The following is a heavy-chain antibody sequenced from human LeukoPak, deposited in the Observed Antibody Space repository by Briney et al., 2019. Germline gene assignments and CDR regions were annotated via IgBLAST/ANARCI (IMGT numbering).Heavy chain of an antibody. CDR2: IYYTGST. D-gene: IGHD3-10*01. J-gene: IGHJ5*02. V-gene: IGHV4-59*08. CDR3: ARHFITMVRGIMGDWFDP. Sequence: SETPSLTCTVSGDSISNYYWSWIRQPPGKGLEWIGYIYYTGSTNYNPSLKSRVTISVDRSRNQFSLKLSSVTAADTAVYYCARHFITMVRGIMGDWFDPWGQGTLVTVSS. CDR1: GDSISNYY.